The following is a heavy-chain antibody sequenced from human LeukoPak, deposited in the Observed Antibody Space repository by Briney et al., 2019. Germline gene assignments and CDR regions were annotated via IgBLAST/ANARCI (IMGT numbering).Heavy chain of an antibody. V-gene: IGHV3-23*01. CDR1: GFTFSGYA. CDR2: ISGSGGST. CDR3: AKDASGGDILTGYIVHYYYYYGMDV. J-gene: IGHJ6*02. Sequence: PGGSLRHSCAASGFTFSGYAMSWVRQAPGKGLEWVSAISGSGGSTYYADSVKGRFTISRDNSKNTLYLQMNSLRAEDTAVYYCAKDASGGDILTGYIVHYYYYYGMDVWGQGTTVTVSS. D-gene: IGHD3-9*01.